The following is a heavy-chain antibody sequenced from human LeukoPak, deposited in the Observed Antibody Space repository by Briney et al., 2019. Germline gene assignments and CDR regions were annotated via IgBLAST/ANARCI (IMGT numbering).Heavy chain of an antibody. Sequence: SETLTLTCTVSGVSMSAYQWSWVRQSPEKGLEWIGCINTKGETSYNPSLKSRVTTSVDTSKSQFSLRLTSVTAADTAVYYCATSNDAKIAPFDHWGQGAPVTVSS. CDR1: GVSMSAYQ. D-gene: IGHD2-21*01. CDR3: ATSNDAKIAPFDH. CDR2: INTKGET. V-gene: IGHV4-4*09. J-gene: IGHJ4*02.